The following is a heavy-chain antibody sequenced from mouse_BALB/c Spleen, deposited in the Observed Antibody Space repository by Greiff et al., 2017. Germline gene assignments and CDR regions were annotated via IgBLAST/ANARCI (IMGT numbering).Heavy chain of an antibody. D-gene: IGHD1-1*01. V-gene: IGHV1S41*01. Sequence: DLVKPGASVKLSCKASGFTFTSYWINWIKQRPGQGLEWIGRIAPGSGSTYYNEMFKGKATLTVDTSSSTAYIQRSSLSSEDSAVYFYAGEGYGCRFDCWGQGTTLTVSS. CDR2: IAPGSGST. J-gene: IGHJ2*01. CDR1: GFTFTSYW. CDR3: AGEGYGCRFDC.